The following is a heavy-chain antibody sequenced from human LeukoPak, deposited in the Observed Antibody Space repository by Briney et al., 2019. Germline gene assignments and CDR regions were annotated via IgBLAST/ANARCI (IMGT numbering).Heavy chain of an antibody. CDR3: ANSRSSWYLRDAFDI. V-gene: IGHV3-23*01. J-gene: IGHJ3*02. CDR2: ISGSGGST. CDR1: GFTFSSYA. Sequence: HPGGSLRLSCAASGFTFSSYAMSWVRQAPGKGLEWVSAISGSGGSTYYADSVKGRFTISRDNSKNTLYLQMNSLRAEDTAVYYCANSRSSWYLRDAFDIWGQGTMVTVSS. D-gene: IGHD6-13*01.